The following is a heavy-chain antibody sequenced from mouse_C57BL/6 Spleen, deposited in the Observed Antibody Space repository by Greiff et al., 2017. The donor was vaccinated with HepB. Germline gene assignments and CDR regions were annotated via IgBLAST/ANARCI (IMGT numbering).Heavy chain of an antibody. Sequence: EVHLVESGEGLVKPGGSLKLSCAASGFTFSSYAMSWVRQTPEKRLEWVAYISSGGDYIYYADTVKGRFTISRDNARNTLYLQMSSLKSEDTAMYYCTREKYYGSSPCAMDYWGQGTSVTVSS. V-gene: IGHV5-9-1*02. CDR3: TREKYYGSSPCAMDY. D-gene: IGHD1-1*01. CDR2: ISSGGDYI. CDR1: GFTFSSYA. J-gene: IGHJ4*01.